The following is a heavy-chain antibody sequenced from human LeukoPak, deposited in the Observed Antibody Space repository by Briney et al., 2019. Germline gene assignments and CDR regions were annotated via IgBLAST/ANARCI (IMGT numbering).Heavy chain of an antibody. J-gene: IGHJ6*02. D-gene: IGHD6-6*01. CDR2: IYYSGSA. Sequence: SETLSLTCTVSGGSISSGDSYWSWIRQPPGKGLEWIGYIYYSGSAYYNPSLKSRVTISVDTSKNQFSLKLSSVTAADTAVYYCARDYSSSSYYYYGMDVWGQGTTVTVSS. CDR3: ARDYSSSSYYYYGMDV. CDR1: GGSISSGDSY. V-gene: IGHV4-30-4*02.